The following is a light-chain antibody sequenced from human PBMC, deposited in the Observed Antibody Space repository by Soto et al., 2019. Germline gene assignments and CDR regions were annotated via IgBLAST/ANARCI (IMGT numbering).Light chain of an antibody. CDR3: SSYTSSNTVL. CDR1: SSDVGGYNY. V-gene: IGLV2-14*01. CDR2: EVS. J-gene: IGLJ2*01. Sequence: QSVLTQPASVSGSPGQSITLSCTGTSSDVGGYNYVSWYQQHPGKAPKLMIYEVSNRPSGVSNRFSGSKSGNTASLTISGLQAEDEADYYCSSYTSSNTVLFGEGTKLPS.